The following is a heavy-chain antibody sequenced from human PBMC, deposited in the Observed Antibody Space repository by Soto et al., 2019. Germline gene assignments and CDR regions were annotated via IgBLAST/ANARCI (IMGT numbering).Heavy chain of an antibody. Sequence: PGGSLRLSCAASGFTFSTCAMNWVRQAPGKGLEWVSGISDSGVSSYYAGSVKGRFTISRDNSKNTLHLQMNSLRAEDTAVYYCAKQGNGYNTDYWGQGTLVTVSS. D-gene: IGHD5-12*01. CDR1: GFTFSTCA. J-gene: IGHJ4*02. CDR2: ISDSGVSS. CDR3: AKQGNGYNTDY. V-gene: IGHV3-23*01.